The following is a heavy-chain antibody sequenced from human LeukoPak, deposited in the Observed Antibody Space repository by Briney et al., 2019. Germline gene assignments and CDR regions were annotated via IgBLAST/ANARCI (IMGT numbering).Heavy chain of an antibody. V-gene: IGHV3-48*03. D-gene: IGHD3-22*01. J-gene: IGHJ4*02. CDR2: ISSSGSTI. Sequence: GGSLRLSCAASGXTFSSYEMNWVPQAPGKGLEWVSYISSSGSTIHYADSVKGRFTISRDNAKNSLYLQMNSLRAEDTAVYYCAREDDSSGYFYGICDYWGQGTLVTVSS. CDR1: GXTFSSYE. CDR3: AREDDSSGYFYGICDY.